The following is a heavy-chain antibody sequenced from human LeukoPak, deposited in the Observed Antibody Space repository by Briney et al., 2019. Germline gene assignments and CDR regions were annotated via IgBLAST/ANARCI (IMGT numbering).Heavy chain of an antibody. Sequence: GGSPRLSCAASGFTFSSYGMHWVRQAPGKGLEWVAFIRYDGSNKYYADSVKGRFTISRDNSKNALYLQMNSLRAEDTAVYYCAKDLWSGFDYWGQGTLVTVSS. CDR1: GFTFSSYG. CDR2: IRYDGSNK. CDR3: AKDLWSGFDY. V-gene: IGHV3-30*02. J-gene: IGHJ4*02. D-gene: IGHD3-3*01.